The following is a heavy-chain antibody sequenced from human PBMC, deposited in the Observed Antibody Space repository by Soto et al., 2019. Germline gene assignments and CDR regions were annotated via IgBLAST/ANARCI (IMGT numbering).Heavy chain of an antibody. CDR3: AREGDGYNLGPSVDFDY. D-gene: IGHD5-12*01. CDR1: GYTFTTYY. CDR2: INPSGGST. Sequence: QVQLVQSGAEVKKPGASVKVSCKASGYTFTTYYMHWVRQAPGQELEWMGVINPSGGSTSYAQKCQGRVTVTRDTSTSTLYMELSSLRSEDTAVYYCAREGDGYNLGPSVDFDYWGQGTLVTVSS. V-gene: IGHV1-46*01. J-gene: IGHJ4*02.